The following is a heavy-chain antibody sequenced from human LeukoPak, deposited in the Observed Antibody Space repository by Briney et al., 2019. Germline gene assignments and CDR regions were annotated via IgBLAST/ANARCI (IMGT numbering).Heavy chain of an antibody. J-gene: IGHJ6*03. CDR2: ISAYNGNT. Sequence: ASVKVSYKASGYTFTSYGISWVRQAPGQGLEWMGWISAYNGNTNYAQRLQGRVTMTTDTSTSTAYMELRSLRSDDTAVYYCARARGGCSSTSCYRTTYYYYYMDVWGKGTTVTVSS. D-gene: IGHD2-2*02. V-gene: IGHV1-18*01. CDR1: GYTFTSYG. CDR3: ARARGGCSSTSCYRTTYYYYYMDV.